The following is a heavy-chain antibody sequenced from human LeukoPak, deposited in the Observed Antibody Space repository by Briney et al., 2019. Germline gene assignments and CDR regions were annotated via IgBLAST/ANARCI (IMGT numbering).Heavy chain of an antibody. CDR2: ISNSSDTI. CDR3: GRSFWIGDSVP. Sequence: GGSLRLSRETSGFTFSSNEMNGVREAPGKGLEWISYISNSSDTIHYADSVRGRFTISRDNAKNPLYLQMNSLRVEDTAVYYCGRSFWIGDSVPWGQGTLVTVSS. CDR1: GFTFSSNE. D-gene: IGHD2-21*02. J-gene: IGHJ5*02. V-gene: IGHV3-48*03.